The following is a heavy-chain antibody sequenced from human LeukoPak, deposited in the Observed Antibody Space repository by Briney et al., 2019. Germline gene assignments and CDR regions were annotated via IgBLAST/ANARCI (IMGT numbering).Heavy chain of an antibody. V-gene: IGHV6-1*01. D-gene: IGHD6-19*01. CDR2: TYYRSKWYN. CDR1: GDSVSSNSAA. CDR3: AAVAGVKGPSVDY. Sequence: SQTLSPTCAISGDSVSSNSAAWNWIRQSPSRGLEWLGRTYYRSKWYNDYAVSVKSRITINPDTSKNQFSLQLNSVTAADTAVYYCAAVAGVKGPSVDYWGQGTLVTVSS. J-gene: IGHJ4*02.